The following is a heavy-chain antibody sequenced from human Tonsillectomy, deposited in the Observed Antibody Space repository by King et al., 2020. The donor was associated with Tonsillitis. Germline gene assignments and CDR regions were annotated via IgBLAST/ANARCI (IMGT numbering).Heavy chain of an antibody. J-gene: IGHJ4*02. V-gene: IGHV3-33*05. D-gene: IGHD4-23*01. CDR3: TRDPDYGANSGFDY. CDR2: ISYDGRTK. CDR1: GFTFSSYG. Sequence: QLVQSGGGVVQPGRSLRLSCAASGFTFSSYGMYWVRQAPGKGLEWVAVISYDGRTKYYADSVMGRFTISRDNSKNTLYLQMNFLRAEDTAVYYCTRDPDYGANSGFDYWGQGTLVTVSS.